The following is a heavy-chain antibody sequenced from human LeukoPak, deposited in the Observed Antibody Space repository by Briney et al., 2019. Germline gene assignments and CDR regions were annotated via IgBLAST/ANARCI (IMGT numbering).Heavy chain of an antibody. CDR1: GFTFDDYG. Sequence: GGSLRLSCAASGFTFDDYGMSWVRQAPGKGLEWVSAISGSGGSTYYADSVKGRFTISRDNSKNTLYLQMNSLRAEDTAVYYCAKKYYDFWSGYYIPYYYYGMDVWGQGTTVTVSS. D-gene: IGHD3-3*01. J-gene: IGHJ6*02. CDR2: ISGSGGST. CDR3: AKKYYDFWSGYYIPYYYYGMDV. V-gene: IGHV3-23*01.